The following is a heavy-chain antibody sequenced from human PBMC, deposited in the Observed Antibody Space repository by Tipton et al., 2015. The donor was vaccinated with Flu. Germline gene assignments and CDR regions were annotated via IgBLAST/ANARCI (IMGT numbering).Heavy chain of an antibody. D-gene: IGHD6-19*01. J-gene: IGHJ3*02. CDR1: GGSFTNYY. Sequence: TLSLTCTVSGGSFTNYYWSWIRQPPGKGLEWIGFVHYRENTSYNPSLKSRVTISVDTPKNQFSLKLTSVTAADTAVYYCARRSSGQYLDGFDMWSLGTMVTVSS. CDR2: VHYRENT. CDR3: ARRSSGQYLDGFDM. V-gene: IGHV4-59*12.